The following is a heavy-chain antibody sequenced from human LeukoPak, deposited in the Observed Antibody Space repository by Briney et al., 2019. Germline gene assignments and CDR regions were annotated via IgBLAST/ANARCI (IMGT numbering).Heavy chain of an antibody. D-gene: IGHD3-10*01. Sequence: GGSLRHSCAASGFTVSSNYMSWVRQAPGKGLEWVSVIYSGGSTYYADSVKGRFTISRDNSKNTLYLQMNSLRAEDTAVYYCARDGEPPFDYWGQGTLVTVSS. J-gene: IGHJ4*02. CDR3: ARDGEPPFDY. CDR2: IYSGGST. V-gene: IGHV3-53*01. CDR1: GFTVSSNY.